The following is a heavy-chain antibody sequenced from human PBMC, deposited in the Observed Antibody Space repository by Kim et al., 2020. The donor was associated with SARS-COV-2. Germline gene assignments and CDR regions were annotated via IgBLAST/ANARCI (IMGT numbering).Heavy chain of an antibody. J-gene: IGHJ6*02. CDR1: GFTFSIYA. V-gene: IGHV3-23*01. D-gene: IGHD6-13*01. CDR3: AKDRAAVDFYYHGMDV. CDR2: ISGSNGGT. Sequence: GGSLRLSCAASGFTFSIYAMTWVRQAPGKGLEWVSTISGSNGGTYYADSVKGRFTISRDNSKYTLSLQMNSLRAEDTAVYYCAKDRAAVDFYYHGMDVWGQGTTVTVSS.